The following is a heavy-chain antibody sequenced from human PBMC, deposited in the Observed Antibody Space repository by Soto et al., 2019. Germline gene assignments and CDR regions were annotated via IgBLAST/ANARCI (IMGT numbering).Heavy chain of an antibody. J-gene: IGHJ5*02. CDR2: IYHTGST. D-gene: IGHD2-21*02. V-gene: IGHV4-39*01. CDR3: ARQRDSPIFDR. Sequence: PSETLSLTCVVSGASITNSGYYWAWVRQPPGKGLEWIGSIYHTGSTYYSPSLESRVTISFDTSQNQFSLNLTSVTAADTAVYFCARQRDSPIFDRWGQGTLVTVSS. CDR1: GASITNSGYY.